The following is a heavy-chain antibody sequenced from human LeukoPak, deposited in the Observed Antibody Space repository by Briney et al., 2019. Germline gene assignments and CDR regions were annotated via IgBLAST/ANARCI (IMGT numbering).Heavy chain of an antibody. V-gene: IGHV3-23*01. Sequence: PGGSLRLSCAASGFTFTKDAMSWVRQAAGKGREWGSAIGGSGTKTFYAESLKSRFTLSRDNSNNILFLQMDSLRAEHTAMYYCAKTNYYDTTDDKPYTTPFDYWGQGALVTVSS. CDR3: AKTNYYDTTDDKPYTTPFDY. J-gene: IGHJ4*02. D-gene: IGHD3-22*01. CDR2: IGGSGTKT. CDR1: GFTFTKDA.